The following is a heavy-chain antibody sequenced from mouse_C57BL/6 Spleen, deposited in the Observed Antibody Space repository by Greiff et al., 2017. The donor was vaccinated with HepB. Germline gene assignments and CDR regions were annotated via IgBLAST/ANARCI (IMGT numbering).Heavy chain of an antibody. CDR1: GFNINDYY. J-gene: IGHJ2*01. D-gene: IGHD2-4*01. V-gene: IGHV14-2*01. Sequence: EVQLQQSGAELVKPGASVKLSCTASGFNINDYYMHWVKQRPEHGLEWIGRIDPEDGETKYAPKFQGKATITADTSSNTAYLQLSSLTSEDTAVYYCAIYYDYGVGVGYWGQGTTLTVSS. CDR3: AIYYDYGVGVGY. CDR2: IDPEDGET.